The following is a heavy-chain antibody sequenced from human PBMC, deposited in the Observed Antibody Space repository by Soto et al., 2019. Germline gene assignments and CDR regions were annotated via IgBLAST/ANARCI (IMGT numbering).Heavy chain of an antibody. V-gene: IGHV4-30-2*01. J-gene: IGHJ6*02. CDR3: ARGHYYYGMDV. CDR2: IYYSGTT. CDR1: NGSVSSGTYS. Sequence: SETLSLTCTVSNGSVSSGTYSWSWVRQPPGKGLEWIGYIYYSGTTYYTPSLKSRLTMSMDRANDHFSLNLTSVTAADTAVYFCARGHYYYGMDVWGQGITVTVS.